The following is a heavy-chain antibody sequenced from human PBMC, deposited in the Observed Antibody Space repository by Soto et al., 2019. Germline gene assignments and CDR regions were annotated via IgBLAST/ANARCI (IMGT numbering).Heavy chain of an antibody. CDR3: ARHGGQQRKYYGMDV. J-gene: IGHJ6*02. V-gene: IGHV5-51*01. Sequence: PXGRLKISWKGSGHSFSSYWIGWVRQMPGKGLEWMGMIYPGDSDTRYSPSFQGQVTISADKSISTAYLQWSSLKASDNAMYYCARHGGQQRKYYGMDVWGQGTTVTVPS. CDR2: IYPGDSDT. D-gene: IGHD6-13*01. CDR1: GHSFSSYW.